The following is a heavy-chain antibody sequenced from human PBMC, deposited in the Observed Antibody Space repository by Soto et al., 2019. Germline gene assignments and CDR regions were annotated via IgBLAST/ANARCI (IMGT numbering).Heavy chain of an antibody. V-gene: IGHV3-48*01. CDR3: ASSNGALDN. Sequence: GGSLRLSCAASGFTFSSYSINWVRQAPGKGLEWVSYITGSSTTTLYYADSVKGRFTVSRDNAKNSLYLQMNSLRAEDTAVYYCASSNGALDNWGQGTLVTVSS. D-gene: IGHD3-10*01. CDR2: ITGSSTTTL. CDR1: GFTFSSYS. J-gene: IGHJ4*02.